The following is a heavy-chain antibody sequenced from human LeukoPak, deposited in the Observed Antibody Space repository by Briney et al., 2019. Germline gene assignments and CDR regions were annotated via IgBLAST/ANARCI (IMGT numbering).Heavy chain of an antibody. CDR2: INPNSGGT. J-gene: IGHJ4*02. CDR3: ARDYGPDLGH. Sequence: ASLTLSCTASGYTFTSYYMHWVRQAPGQGLEWMGWINPNSGGTNYAQMFHGRVIITRDTSIRQPFTEQSRPVADAAVVYYWARDYGPDLGHWGEGTLVTVSS. V-gene: IGHV1-2*02. D-gene: IGHD3-16*01. CDR1: GYTFTSYY.